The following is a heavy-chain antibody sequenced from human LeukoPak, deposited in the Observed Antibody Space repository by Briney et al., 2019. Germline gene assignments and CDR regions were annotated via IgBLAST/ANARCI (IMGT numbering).Heavy chain of an antibody. CDR1: GGSISSGSYY. J-gene: IGHJ6*03. Sequence: SETLSLTCTVSGGSISSGSYYWSWVRQPAGKGLEWIGYIYYSGSTNYNPSLKSRVTISVDTSKNQFSLKLSSVTAADTAVYYCARGTLRYFDWSLGYYYYYYMDVWGKGTTVTISS. V-gene: IGHV4-61*10. D-gene: IGHD3-9*01. CDR2: IYYSGST. CDR3: ARGTLRYFDWSLGYYYYYYMDV.